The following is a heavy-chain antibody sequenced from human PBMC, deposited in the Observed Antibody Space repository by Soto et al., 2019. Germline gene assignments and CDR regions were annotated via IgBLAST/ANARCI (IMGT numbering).Heavy chain of an antibody. D-gene: IGHD4-17*01. CDR2: ISYDGSNK. CDR3: AKDPDGEGNPYYYGMDV. Sequence: GGSLRLSCAASGFTFSSYGMHWVRQAPGKGLEWVAVISYDGSNKYYADSVKGRFTISRDNSKNTLYLQMNSLRAEDTAVYYCAKDPDGEGNPYYYGMDVWGQGTTVTVSS. J-gene: IGHJ6*02. CDR1: GFTFSSYG. V-gene: IGHV3-30*18.